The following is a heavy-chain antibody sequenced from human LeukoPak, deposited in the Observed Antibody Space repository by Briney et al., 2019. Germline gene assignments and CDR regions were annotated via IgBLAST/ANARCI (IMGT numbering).Heavy chain of an antibody. V-gene: IGHV3-30*18. CDR3: AKLYYDILTGYYKGDVFDI. J-gene: IGHJ3*02. D-gene: IGHD3-9*01. Sequence: GRSLRLSCAASGFTFSTYGVHWVRQAPGKGLEGVAVISYDGSSKYYADSVKGRFTISRDNSKNTLYLQMNSLRAEDTAVYYCAKLYYDILTGYYKGDVFDIWGQGTVVTVSS. CDR2: ISYDGSSK. CDR1: GFTFSTYG.